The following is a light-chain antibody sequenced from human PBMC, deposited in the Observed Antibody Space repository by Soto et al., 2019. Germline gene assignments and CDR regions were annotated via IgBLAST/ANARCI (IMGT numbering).Light chain of an antibody. CDR3: QQYNNWPRT. CDR1: QSVSNN. J-gene: IGKJ1*01. Sequence: EIVMTQSPATLSVSPGERATLSCRASQSVSNNLAWYQQKPGQAPRLLIYAASTRATGFPARFSGSGSGTEFTLTISSLQSEDFALYYCQQYNNWPRTFGQWTKVEIK. V-gene: IGKV3-15*01. CDR2: AAS.